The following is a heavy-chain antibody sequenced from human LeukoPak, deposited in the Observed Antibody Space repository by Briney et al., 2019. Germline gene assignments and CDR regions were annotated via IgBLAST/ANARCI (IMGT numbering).Heavy chain of an antibody. CDR2: ISGSGGST. CDR3: AKDNVVVPAAIDY. CDR1: VFTFSSYA. Sequence: GGSLRLSCAASVFTFSSYAMSWVGQAPGKGREWVSGISGSGGSTYYADSVKGRFTISRDNSKNTLYLQMNSLRAEDTAVYYCAKDNVVVPAAIDYWGQGTLVTVSS. J-gene: IGHJ4*02. V-gene: IGHV3-23*01. D-gene: IGHD2-2*01.